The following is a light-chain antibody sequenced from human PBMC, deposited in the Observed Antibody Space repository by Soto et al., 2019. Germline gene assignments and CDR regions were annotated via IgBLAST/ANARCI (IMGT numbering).Light chain of an antibody. CDR2: AS. CDR3: QHDGTSDL. CDR1: QSVSDMY. J-gene: IGKJ3*01. V-gene: IGKV3-20*01. Sequence: EIVLTQSPATLSLSPGERATLSCRASQSVSDMYLVGYQQQPGPAPRLLIYASNRATGIPDRFSGSGSGTDFTPTISSLEPEDFAVYCCQHDGTSDLFGPGTKVEIK.